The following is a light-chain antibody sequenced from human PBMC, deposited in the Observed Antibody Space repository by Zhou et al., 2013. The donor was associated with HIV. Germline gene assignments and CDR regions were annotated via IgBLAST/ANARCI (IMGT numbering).Light chain of an antibody. V-gene: IGKV1-27*01. CDR1: QGISNY. J-gene: IGKJ1*01. Sequence: DIQMTQSPSSLSASVGDRVTITCRASQGISNYLAWYQHKPGKVPKLLIYSASTLQSGVPSRFSGSGSGTDFTLTISSLQPEDVATYYCQKYNSAPRTFGQGTQVEIK. CDR3: QKYNSAPRT. CDR2: SAS.